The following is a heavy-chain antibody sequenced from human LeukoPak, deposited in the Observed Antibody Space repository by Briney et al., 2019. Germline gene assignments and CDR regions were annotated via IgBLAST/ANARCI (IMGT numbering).Heavy chain of an antibody. CDR2: IWYDGSNK. J-gene: IGHJ4*02. CDR1: GFTFSSYS. V-gene: IGHV3-33*08. D-gene: IGHD2-21*02. Sequence: GGSLRLSCAASGFTFSSYSMNWVRQAPGKGLGWVAVIWYDGSNKYYADSVKGRFTISRDNSKNTLYLQMNSLRAEDTAVYYCARPPPYCGGDCYSFDYWGQGTLVTVSS. CDR3: ARPPPYCGGDCYSFDY.